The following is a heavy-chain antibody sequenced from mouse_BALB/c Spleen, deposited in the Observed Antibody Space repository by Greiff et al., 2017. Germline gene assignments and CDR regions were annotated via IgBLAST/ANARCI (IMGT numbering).Heavy chain of an antibody. CDR3: ARDYDGGMDY. D-gene: IGHD2-12*01. J-gene: IGHJ4*01. Sequence: DVQLVESGGGLVKPGGSLKLSCAASGFTFSDYYMYWVRQTPEKRLEWVATISDGGSYTYYPDSVKGRFTISRDNAKNNLYLQMSSLKSADTAMYYCARDYDGGMDYWGQGTSVTVSS. CDR1: GFTFSDYY. CDR2: ISDGGSYT. V-gene: IGHV5-4*02.